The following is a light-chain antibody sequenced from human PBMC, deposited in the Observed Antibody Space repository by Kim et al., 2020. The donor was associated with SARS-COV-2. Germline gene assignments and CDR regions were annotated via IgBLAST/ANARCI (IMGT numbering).Light chain of an antibody. CDR3: QQYNSWPET. CDR2: DTS. J-gene: IGKJ2*01. CDR1: QSVGRY. Sequence: SVSPGERATLSCRASQSVGRYVAWYQHLPGQAPRLLIYDTSTRATGLPARFSGSGSGTEFSLTISSLQSEDFAVYYCQQYNSWPETFGQGTKLEI. V-gene: IGKV3-15*01.